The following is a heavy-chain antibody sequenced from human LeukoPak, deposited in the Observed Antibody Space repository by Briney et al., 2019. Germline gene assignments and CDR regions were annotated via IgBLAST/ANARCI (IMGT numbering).Heavy chain of an antibody. CDR1: GGSISSSSYY. CDR3: ARAIRGRMIVVPVDTRFDP. J-gene: IGHJ5*02. V-gene: IGHV4-39*07. CDR2: IYYSGST. Sequence: SETLSLTCTVSGGSISSSSYYWGWIRQPPGKGLEWIGSIYYSGSTYYHPSLKSRVTISVDTSKNQFSLKLSSVTAADTAVYYCARAIRGRMIVVPVDTRFDPWGQGTLVTVSS. D-gene: IGHD3-22*01.